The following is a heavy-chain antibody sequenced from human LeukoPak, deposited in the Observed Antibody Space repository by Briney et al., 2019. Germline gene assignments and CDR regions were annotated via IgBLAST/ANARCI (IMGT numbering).Heavy chain of an antibody. J-gene: IGHJ6*02. CDR3: ASTYSGYELSGMDV. CDR1: GGSLSSDSYY. Sequence: SETLSLTCIVSGGSLSSDSYYWGWLRQPPGKGREWIGTIYYSGSTYYNPSVKSRGTISIDSSRNQFSLKLNSVTAGDTAVYYSASTYSGYELSGMDVSSEGTTLTV. V-gene: IGHV4-39*01. CDR2: IYYSGST. D-gene: IGHD5-12*01.